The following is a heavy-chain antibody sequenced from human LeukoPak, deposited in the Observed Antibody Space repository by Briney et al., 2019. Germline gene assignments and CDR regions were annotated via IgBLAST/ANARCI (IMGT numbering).Heavy chain of an antibody. J-gene: IGHJ4*02. CDR1: GGTFSSYA. V-gene: IGHV1-69*05. CDR2: IILICGTA. D-gene: IGHD3-22*01. CDR3: ANTNEDYYDSIQEEEGGPYYFDY. Sequence: SVKVSCEASGGTFSSYAISWVRQAPGQGLEWMGGIILICGTANYAQKFQGRVTITTDESTSTAYMELSSLRSEDTAVYYCANTNEDYYDSIQEEEGGPYYFDYWGQGTLVTVSS.